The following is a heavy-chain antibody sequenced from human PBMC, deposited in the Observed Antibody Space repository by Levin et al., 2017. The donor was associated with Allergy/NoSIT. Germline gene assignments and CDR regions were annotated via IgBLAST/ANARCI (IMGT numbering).Heavy chain of an antibody. Sequence: GESLKISCAASGFTVSSNYMSWVRQAPGKGLEWVSVIYSGGSTYYADSVKGRFTISRDNSKNTLYLQMNSLRAEDTAVYYCARDSLTAYYFDYWGQGTLVTVSS. V-gene: IGHV3-66*01. CDR3: ARDSLTAYYFDY. D-gene: IGHD3-16*01. CDR1: GFTVSSNY. J-gene: IGHJ4*02. CDR2: IYSGGST.